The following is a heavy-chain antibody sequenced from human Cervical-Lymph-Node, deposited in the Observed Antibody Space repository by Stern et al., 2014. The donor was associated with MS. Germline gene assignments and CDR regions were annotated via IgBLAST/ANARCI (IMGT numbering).Heavy chain of an antibody. CDR2: IRDYNGGK. Sequence: QVQLMQSGAEVRKPGASVKLSCKTSGYTFSIYEISWVRQAPGQGLEWMGWIRDYNGGKKFAQKFQGRLNLTADPSTTTVYMELRSLRYDDTAMYYCARARLPYDSGGYCRHWGQGTLVTVSS. CDR3: ARARLPYDSGGYCRH. V-gene: IGHV1-18*01. D-gene: IGHD3-22*01. J-gene: IGHJ4*02. CDR1: GYTFSIYE.